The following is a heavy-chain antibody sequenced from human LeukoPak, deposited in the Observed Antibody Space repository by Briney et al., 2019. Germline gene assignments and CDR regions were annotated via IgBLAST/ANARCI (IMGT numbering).Heavy chain of an antibody. V-gene: IGHV5-51*01. D-gene: IGHD3-22*01. CDR2: IYPGDSDT. J-gene: IGHJ4*02. Sequence: GESLKISCKGSGYSFTSYWIGWVRQMPGKGLEWMGIIYPGDSDTRYSPSFQGQVTISADKSISTAYLQWSSLKASDTAMYYCARTYYYDSSGYYYVGYFDYWGQGTLDTVSS. CDR3: ARTYYYDSSGYYYVGYFDY. CDR1: GYSFTSYW.